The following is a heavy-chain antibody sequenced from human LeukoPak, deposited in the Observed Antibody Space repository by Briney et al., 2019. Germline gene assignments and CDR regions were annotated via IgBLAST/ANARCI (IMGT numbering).Heavy chain of an antibody. CDR3: AKDSAPFYYDSSGYLGYFQH. D-gene: IGHD3-22*01. J-gene: IGHJ1*01. CDR2: ISYDGSNK. Sequence: GGSLRLSCAASGFTFSSYGMHWVRQAPCKGLEWVAVISYDGSNKYYADSVKGRFTISRDNSKNTLYLQMNSLRAEDTAVYYCAKDSAPFYYDSSGYLGYFQHWGQGTLVTVSS. V-gene: IGHV3-30*18. CDR1: GFTFSSYG.